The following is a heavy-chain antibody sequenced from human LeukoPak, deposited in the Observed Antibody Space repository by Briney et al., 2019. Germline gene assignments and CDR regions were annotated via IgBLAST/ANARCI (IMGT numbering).Heavy chain of an antibody. Sequence: GGSLRLSCAASGFTFSSYAMHWVRQAPGKGLEWVAVISYDGSNKYYADSEKGRFTISRDNSKNTLYLQMNSLRAEDTGVYYCARVAGWSIWGQGTMVTVSS. CDR2: ISYDGSNK. CDR3: ARVAGWSI. CDR1: GFTFSSYA. V-gene: IGHV3-30-3*01. J-gene: IGHJ3*02.